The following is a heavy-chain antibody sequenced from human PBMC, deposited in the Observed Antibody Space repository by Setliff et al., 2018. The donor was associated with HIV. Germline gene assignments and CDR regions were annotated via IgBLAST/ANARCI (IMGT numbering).Heavy chain of an antibody. D-gene: IGHD2-15*01. Sequence: SETLSLTCAVYGGSFSGYYGTWIRQPPGRGLEWIGEIIHSRGTNDNRSLKSRVTISVDTSKHQFSLNLSSVTAADTAVYYCARGGLGVVGAIDYWSQGTLVTVSS. CDR3: ARGGLGVVGAIDY. CDR2: IIHSRGT. CDR1: GGSFSGYY. J-gene: IGHJ4*02. V-gene: IGHV4-34*01.